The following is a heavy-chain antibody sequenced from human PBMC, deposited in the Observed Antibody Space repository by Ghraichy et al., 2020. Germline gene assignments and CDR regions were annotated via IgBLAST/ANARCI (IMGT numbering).Heavy chain of an antibody. V-gene: IGHV3-48*02. CDR1: GFTITAYA. Sequence: GGSLRLSCAVSGFTITAYAMNWVRQAPGKGLEWISYISSSTSNLYYADSVKGRFTVSRDSANNSVYLQMNSLRDEDTAVYYCARARSTATSDYWGQGTLVAVSS. J-gene: IGHJ4*02. D-gene: IGHD4-17*01. CDR3: ARARSTATSDY. CDR2: ISSSTSNL.